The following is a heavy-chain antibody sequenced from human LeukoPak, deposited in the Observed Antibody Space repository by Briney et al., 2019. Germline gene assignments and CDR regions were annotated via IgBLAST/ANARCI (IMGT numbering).Heavy chain of an antibody. CDR3: ARDFVVEGY. D-gene: IGHD2-15*01. J-gene: IGHJ4*02. CDR1: GFTFSSFG. CDR2: ISTSSNYI. Sequence: GGSLRLSCAASGFTFSSFGMNWVRQAPGKGLEWVSSISTSSNYIYYADSLKGRFTISRDNAKNSLYLQMNSLRAEDAAVYYCARDFVVEGYWGQGTLVTVSS. V-gene: IGHV3-21*01.